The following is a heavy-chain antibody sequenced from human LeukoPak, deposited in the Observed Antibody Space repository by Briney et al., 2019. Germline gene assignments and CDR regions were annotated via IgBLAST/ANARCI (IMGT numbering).Heavy chain of an antibody. CDR1: GFTFSSYV. J-gene: IGHJ6*02. CDR2: IWYDGNNK. CDR3: ARGGGSGYGYYYGMDV. Sequence: PGGSLRLSCAASGFTFSSYVIYWVRQAPGKGLEWVAVIWYDGNNKYCADSVKGRFTISRDNSKNTLYLQMYSLRAEDTAVYYCARGGGSGYGYYYGMDVWGQGTTVTVSS. D-gene: IGHD5-12*01. V-gene: IGHV3-33*07.